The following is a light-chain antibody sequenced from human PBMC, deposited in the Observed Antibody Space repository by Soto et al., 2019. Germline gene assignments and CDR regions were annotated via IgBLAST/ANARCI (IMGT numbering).Light chain of an antibody. V-gene: IGLV2-8*01. CDR3: KSYAGSNTYV. J-gene: IGLJ1*01. Sequence: QSVLCQSPSASGSPGQSVTISCTGTKSDIGVYDFVSWYQHHPGKAPRLIIYEVVQRPSGVPDRFSGSKSGNTASLTVSGLQAADEADYFCKSYAGSNTYVFGSGTKV. CDR1: KSDIGVYDF. CDR2: EVV.